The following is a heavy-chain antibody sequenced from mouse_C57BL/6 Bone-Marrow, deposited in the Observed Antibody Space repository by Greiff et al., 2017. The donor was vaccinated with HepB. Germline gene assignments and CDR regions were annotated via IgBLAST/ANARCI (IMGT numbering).Heavy chain of an antibody. D-gene: IGHD1-1*01. CDR1: GFNIKDDY. J-gene: IGHJ3*01. CDR2: IDPENGDT. CDR3: TTSYGSSSAY. Sequence: EVQLQQSGAELVRPGASVKLSCTASGFNIKDDYMHWVKQRPEQGLEWIGWIDPENGDTEYASKFQGKATITADTSSNTAYLHLSSLTSEDTAVYYCTTSYGSSSAYWGQGTLVTVSA. V-gene: IGHV14-4*01.